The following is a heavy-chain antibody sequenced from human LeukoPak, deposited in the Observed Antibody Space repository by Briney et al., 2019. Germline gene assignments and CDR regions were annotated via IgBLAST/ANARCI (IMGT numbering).Heavy chain of an antibody. CDR2: ISSSSSYI. CDR3: ARTGKLELLPRGSDH. D-gene: IGHD1-7*01. CDR1: GFAFSSHS. Sequence: GGSLRLSCAASGFAFSSHSMNWVRQAPGKGLEWVSSISSSSSYINYADSVKGRFTISRDNAKNSLYLQMNSLRAEDTAVYYCARTGKLELLPRGSDHWGQGTLVTVSS. J-gene: IGHJ4*02. V-gene: IGHV3-21*01.